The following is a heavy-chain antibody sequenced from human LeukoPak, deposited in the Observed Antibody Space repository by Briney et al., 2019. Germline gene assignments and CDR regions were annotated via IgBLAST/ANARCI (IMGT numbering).Heavy chain of an antibody. CDR2: IYSTGGK. J-gene: IGHJ4*02. CDR1: EFTVSTNY. V-gene: IGHV3-66*01. CDR3: ARGNDGWFAFDY. Sequence: PGGSLRLSCAASEFTVSTNYMSWVRQAPGKGLEWVSIIYSTGGKYYADSVKGRFTISRDNSKHTLYLQMNSLRGEDTAVYYCARGNDGWFAFDYWGQGILVTVSS. D-gene: IGHD6-19*01.